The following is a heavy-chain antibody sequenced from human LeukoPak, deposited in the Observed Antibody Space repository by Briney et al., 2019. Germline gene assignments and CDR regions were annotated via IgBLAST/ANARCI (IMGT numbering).Heavy chain of an antibody. V-gene: IGHV3-21*01. CDR1: GFTFSSYS. Sequence: PGGSLRLSCAASGFTFSSYSMNWVRQAPGKGLEWVSSISSSSSYIYYADSVKGRFTISRDNAKNSLYLQMNSLRAEDTAVYYCARDNDDYGGPEGAFDIWGQGTMVTVSS. CDR2: ISSSSSYI. J-gene: IGHJ3*02. CDR3: ARDNDDYGGPEGAFDI. D-gene: IGHD4-17*01.